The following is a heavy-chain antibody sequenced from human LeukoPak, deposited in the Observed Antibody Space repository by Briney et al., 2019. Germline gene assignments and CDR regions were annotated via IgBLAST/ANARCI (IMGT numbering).Heavy chain of an antibody. CDR1: GFTFSSYA. D-gene: IGHD1-26*01. V-gene: IGHV3-23*01. CDR3: AEDGSMFDP. J-gene: IGHJ5*02. CDR2: ISDSGGST. Sequence: GGSLRLTCAASGFTFSSYAMSWVRQAPGKGLEWVSGISDSGGSTYHADSVKGRFTVSRDNSKNTLYLQMSSLRVEDTAVYYCAEDGSMFDPWGQGTLVTVAS.